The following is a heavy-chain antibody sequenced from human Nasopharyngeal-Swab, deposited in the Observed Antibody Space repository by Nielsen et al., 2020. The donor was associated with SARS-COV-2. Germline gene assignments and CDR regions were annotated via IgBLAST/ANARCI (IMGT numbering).Heavy chain of an antibody. CDR1: GLTFRSYA. J-gene: IGHJ3*02. V-gene: IGHV3-23*01. CDR2: VSGGGDST. D-gene: IGHD3-16*02. Sequence: AESLTLSCAPSGLTFRSYAISWVRQPPGKGREWVSTVSGGGDSTNYADSVKGRFTISRGNSKNSLYLQMNSLRAEDTAVYYCAKLLYVWGTYRYTKIDAFDIWGQGTMVTVSS. CDR3: AKLLYVWGTYRYTKIDAFDI.